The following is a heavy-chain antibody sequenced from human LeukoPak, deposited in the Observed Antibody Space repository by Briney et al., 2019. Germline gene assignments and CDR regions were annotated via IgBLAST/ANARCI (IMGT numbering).Heavy chain of an antibody. Sequence: SETLSLTCAVYGGSFSGYYWSWVRQPPGKGLEWIGEINHSGSTNYNPSLKSRVTISVDTSKNQFSLKLSSVTAADTAVYYCARDYGDYSFDYWGQGTLVTVSS. CDR3: ARDYGDYSFDY. D-gene: IGHD4-17*01. V-gene: IGHV4-34*01. CDR2: INHSGST. CDR1: GGSFSGYY. J-gene: IGHJ4*02.